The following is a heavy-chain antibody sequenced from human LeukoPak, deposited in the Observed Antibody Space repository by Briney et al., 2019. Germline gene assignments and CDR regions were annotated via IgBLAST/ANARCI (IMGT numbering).Heavy chain of an antibody. J-gene: IGHJ4*02. CDR2: ISWDGGST. D-gene: IGHD5-18*01. V-gene: IGHV3-43D*04. Sequence: GGSLRLSCAASGFTFDDYAMHWVRQAPGKGLEWVSLISWDGGSTYYADSVKGRFTISRDNSKNSLYLQMNSLRAEDTALYYTAKEVTPKWVSGGYSYGIDYCGQGTLVTASS. CDR1: GFTFDDYA. CDR3: AKEVTPKWVSGGYSYGIDY.